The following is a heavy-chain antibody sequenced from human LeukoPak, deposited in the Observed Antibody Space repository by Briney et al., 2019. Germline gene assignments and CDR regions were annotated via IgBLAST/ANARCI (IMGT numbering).Heavy chain of an antibody. J-gene: IGHJ5*02. V-gene: IGHV4-59*11. CDR2: IYYSGST. CDR3: AKKGLLWFGELQGSDP. CDR1: GGSISSHY. Sequence: PSETLSLTCTVSGGSISSHYWSWIRQPPGKGLEWIGYIYYSGSTNYNPSLKSRVTISVDTSKNQFSLKLSSVTAADTAVYYCAKKGLLWFGELQGSDPWGQGTLVTLSS. D-gene: IGHD3-10*01.